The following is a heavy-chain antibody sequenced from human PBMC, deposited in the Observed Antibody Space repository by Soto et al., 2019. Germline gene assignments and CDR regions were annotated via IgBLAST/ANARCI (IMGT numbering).Heavy chain of an antibody. J-gene: IGHJ4*02. CDR3: ATNYGSGSTHFDY. D-gene: IGHD3-10*01. CDR1: GDTFSFYT. V-gene: IGHV1-69*02. Sequence: QVQLVQSGAEVKKPGSSVRLSCTASGDTFSFYTISWVRQAPGQGPEWMGRIIPMVGMADYPQKFQGRVTISADKSTSTAYMVLSSLRSDDTAVYFCATNYGSGSTHFDYWDQGTLVTVSS. CDR2: IIPMVGMA.